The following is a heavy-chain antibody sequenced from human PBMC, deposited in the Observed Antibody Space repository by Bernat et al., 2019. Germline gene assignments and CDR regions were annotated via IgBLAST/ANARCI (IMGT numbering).Heavy chain of an antibody. J-gene: IGHJ4*02. D-gene: IGHD2/OR15-2a*01. Sequence: EVQLVESGGGLVQPGGSLRLSCAASGFTFSSYEMNWVRQAPGKGLEWVSYISSSGSTIYYADYGKGRFTISRDNAKNSLYLQMNSLRAEDTAVYYCARASKRIKRHLVDCGGQGTLATVSS. CDR3: ARASKRIKRHLVDC. CDR1: GFTFSSYE. V-gene: IGHV3-48*03. CDR2: ISSSGSTI.